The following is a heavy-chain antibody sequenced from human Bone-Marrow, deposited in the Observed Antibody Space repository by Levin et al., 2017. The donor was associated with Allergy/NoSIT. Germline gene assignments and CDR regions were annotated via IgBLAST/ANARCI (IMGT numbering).Heavy chain of an antibody. D-gene: IGHD3-3*01. Sequence: PGGSLRLSCAASGFTFSSYEMNWVRQAPGKGLEWVSYISSSGSTIYYADSVKGRFTISRDNAKNSLYLQMNSLRAEDTAVYYCVCGITIFGAAGYWGQGTLVTVSS. CDR3: VCGITIFGAAGY. V-gene: IGHV3-48*03. J-gene: IGHJ4*02. CDR2: ISSSGSTI. CDR1: GFTFSSYE.